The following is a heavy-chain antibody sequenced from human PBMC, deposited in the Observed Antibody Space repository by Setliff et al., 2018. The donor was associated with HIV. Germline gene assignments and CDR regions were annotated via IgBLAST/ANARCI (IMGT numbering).Heavy chain of an antibody. CDR1: GASVSMPGW. V-gene: IGHV4-4*02. Sequence: SEALSLTCTVIGASVSMPGWWGWVRQSPGKRLEWIGEVSDGGTKYNPSLQGRATTSADRSKNQFSLELRSVTAADTAVYYCVKEGRTSTVFDYWGQGVMVTVSS. J-gene: IGHJ4*02. D-gene: IGHD1-7*01. CDR3: VKEGRTSTVFDY. CDR2: VSDGGT.